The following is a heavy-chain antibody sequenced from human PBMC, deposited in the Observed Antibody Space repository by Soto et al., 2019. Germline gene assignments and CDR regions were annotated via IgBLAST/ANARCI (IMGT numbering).Heavy chain of an antibody. CDR3: ARTDSSGYYVVY. J-gene: IGHJ4*02. V-gene: IGHV4-4*02. Sequence: PSETLSLTCAVSGGSISTSNWWSWVRQPPGKGLEWIGEVYRTGSTNYNPYLESRVIVSVDKSKNQFSLKLSSATAADTAVYYCARTDSSGYYVVYWGQGTLVTVSS. CDR2: VYRTGST. D-gene: IGHD3-22*01. CDR1: GGSISTSNW.